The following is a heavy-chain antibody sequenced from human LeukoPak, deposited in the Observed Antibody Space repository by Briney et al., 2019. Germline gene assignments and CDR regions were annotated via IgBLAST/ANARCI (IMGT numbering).Heavy chain of an antibody. CDR2: IIPIFGTA. CDR3: ASSSEDGSGSYYMSVYFDY. J-gene: IGHJ4*02. CDR1: GYTFTGYY. D-gene: IGHD3-10*01. V-gene: IGHV1-69*13. Sequence: GASVKVSCKASGYTFTGYYMHWVRQAPGQGLEWMGGIIPIFGTANYAQKFQGRVTITADESTSTAYMELSSLRSEDTAVYYCASSSEDGSGSYYMSVYFDYWGQGTLVTVSS.